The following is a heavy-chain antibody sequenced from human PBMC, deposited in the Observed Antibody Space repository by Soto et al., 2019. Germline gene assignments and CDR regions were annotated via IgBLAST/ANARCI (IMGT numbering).Heavy chain of an antibody. J-gene: IGHJ3*02. CDR2: IKQDGSEK. V-gene: IGHV3-7*01. Sequence: GGSLRLSCAASGFTFSSYWMSWVRQAPGKGLEWVANIKQDGSEKYYVDSVKGRFTISRDNAKNSLYLQMNSLRAEDMVVYYCARPDFGVVIIGAFDIWGQGTMVTVSS. CDR3: ARPDFGVVIIGAFDI. D-gene: IGHD3-3*01. CDR1: GFTFSSYW.